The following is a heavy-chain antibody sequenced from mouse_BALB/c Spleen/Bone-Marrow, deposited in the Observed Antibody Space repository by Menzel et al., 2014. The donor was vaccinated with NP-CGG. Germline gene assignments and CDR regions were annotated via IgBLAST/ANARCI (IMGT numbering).Heavy chain of an antibody. Sequence: QVQLQQPGAELVKPGTSVKLSCKASGYNFTSYWINWVKPRPGQGLEWIGDIYPGSGSTNYNEKFKSKATLTVDTSSSTAYMQLSSLASEDSALYYCARGAWANWDYFDYWGQGTTLTVSS. D-gene: IGHD4-1*01. CDR1: GYNFTSYW. CDR2: IYPGSGST. J-gene: IGHJ2*01. CDR3: ARGAWANWDYFDY. V-gene: IGHV1-55*01.